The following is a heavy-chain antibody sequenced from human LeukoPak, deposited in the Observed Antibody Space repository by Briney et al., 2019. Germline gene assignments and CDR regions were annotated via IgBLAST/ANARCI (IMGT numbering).Heavy chain of an antibody. J-gene: IGHJ6*03. Sequence: GGSLRLSCAASGFYFANYAMSWVRQAPGKGLEWVSGINWNGGSTGYADSVKGRFTISRDNAKNSLYLQMNSLRAEDTALYYCARDGGSYYTYYYYYYMDVWGKGTTVTVSS. V-gene: IGHV3-20*04. D-gene: IGHD1-26*01. CDR2: INWNGGST. CDR1: GFYFANYA. CDR3: ARDGGSYYTYYYYYYMDV.